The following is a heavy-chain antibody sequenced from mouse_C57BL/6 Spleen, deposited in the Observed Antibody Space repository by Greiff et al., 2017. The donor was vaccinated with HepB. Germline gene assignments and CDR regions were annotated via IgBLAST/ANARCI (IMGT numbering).Heavy chain of an antibody. CDR1: GFTFSSYT. CDR3: ARAYDGYTYYYAMEY. V-gene: IGHV5-9*01. J-gene: IGHJ4*01. Sequence: EVKVVESGGGLVKPGGSLKLSCAASGFTFSSYTMSWVRQTPEKRLEWVATISGGGGNTYYPDSVKGRFTISRDNAKNTLYLQMSSLRSEDTALYYCARAYDGYTYYYAMEYWGQGTSVTVSS. D-gene: IGHD2-3*01. CDR2: ISGGGGNT.